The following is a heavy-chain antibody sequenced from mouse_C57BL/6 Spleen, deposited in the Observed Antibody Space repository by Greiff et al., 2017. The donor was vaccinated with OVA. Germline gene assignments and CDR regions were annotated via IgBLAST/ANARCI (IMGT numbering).Heavy chain of an antibody. CDR2: INPGSGGT. Sequence: VKLMESGAELVRPGTSVKVSCKASGYAFTNYLIEWVKQRPGQGLEWIGVINPGSGGTNYNEKFKGKATLTADKSSSTAYMQLSSLTSEDSAVYFCARGTTVGWYFDVWGTGTTVTVSS. J-gene: IGHJ1*03. V-gene: IGHV1-54*01. CDR3: ARGTTVGWYFDV. CDR1: GYAFTNYL. D-gene: IGHD1-1*01.